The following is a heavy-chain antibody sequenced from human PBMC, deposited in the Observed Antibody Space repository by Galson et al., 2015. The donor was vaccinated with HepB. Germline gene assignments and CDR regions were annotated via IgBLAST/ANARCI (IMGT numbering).Heavy chain of an antibody. CDR2: IRAGSSIT. Sequence: SLRLSCAASGFTFSTYAMNWVRQAPGKGLESISYIRAGSSITSYADSVKGRFTISRDDARSSLYLEMNSLRDEDTAVYYCARDHDWAIDIWGQGTLVTVSP. J-gene: IGHJ3*02. CDR1: GFTFSTYA. V-gene: IGHV3-48*02. CDR3: ARDHDWAIDI. D-gene: IGHD2-21*01.